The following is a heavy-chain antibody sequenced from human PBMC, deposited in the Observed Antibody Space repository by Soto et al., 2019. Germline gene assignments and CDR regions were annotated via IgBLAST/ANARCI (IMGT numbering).Heavy chain of an antibody. CDR3: ANAVERSSGVDY. Sequence: GGSLRLSCAASGFTFTDYAMSWVRQAPGKGLEWVSTISTTASRTYYADSVKGRFTISRDNSKNRLYLQMHSLRVEDAAIYYCANAVERSSGVDYWGQGTLVTVSS. J-gene: IGHJ4*02. CDR1: GFTFTDYA. V-gene: IGHV3-23*01. D-gene: IGHD6-25*01. CDR2: ISTTASRT.